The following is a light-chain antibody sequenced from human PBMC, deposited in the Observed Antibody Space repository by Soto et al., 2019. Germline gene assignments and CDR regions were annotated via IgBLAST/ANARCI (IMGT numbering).Light chain of an antibody. J-gene: IGKJ2*01. Sequence: DIQLTQSPSFLSASVGDRVTITCRASQGISSSLAWFQQKPGKAPKLLIYAASTLQSRVPSRFSGSGSGTDFTLTINSLQPEDFATYYCQQVNTYLHTFGQGTKLEIK. CDR3: QQVNTYLHT. CDR2: AAS. V-gene: IGKV1-9*01. CDR1: QGISSS.